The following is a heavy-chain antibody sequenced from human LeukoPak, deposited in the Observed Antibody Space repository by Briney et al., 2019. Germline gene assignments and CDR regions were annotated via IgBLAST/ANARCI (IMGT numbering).Heavy chain of an antibody. V-gene: IGHV3-30*02. D-gene: IGHD6-19*01. CDR3: ARGPWWAVAGTGTTFDY. CDR1: GFTFSSYG. J-gene: IGHJ4*02. Sequence: GGSLRLSCAASGFTFSSYGMHWVRQAPGKGLEWVAFIRYDGSNKYYADSVKARFTISRDNSKNTLYLQMNSLRAEDTAVYYCARGPWWAVAGTGTTFDYWGQGTLVTVSS. CDR2: IRYDGSNK.